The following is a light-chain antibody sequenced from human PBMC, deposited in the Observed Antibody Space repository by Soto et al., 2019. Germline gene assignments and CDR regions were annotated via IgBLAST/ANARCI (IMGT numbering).Light chain of an antibody. CDR3: QQYTSSPA. CDR1: QSISSW. Sequence: DIQMTQSPSTLSASVGDRVTITCRASQSISSWLAWYQQKPGKAPKLLIYKASSLESGVPSRFSGSGSGTEFTLTISSLQPDDFATYYCQQYTSSPAFGQGTNVDIK. CDR2: KAS. J-gene: IGKJ1*01. V-gene: IGKV1-5*03.